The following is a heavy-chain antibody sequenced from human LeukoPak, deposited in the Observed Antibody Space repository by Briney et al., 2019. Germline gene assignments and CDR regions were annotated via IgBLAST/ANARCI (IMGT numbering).Heavy chain of an antibody. CDR3: AKGPTILYYYYYGMDV. D-gene: IGHD3-3*01. Sequence: GGSLRLSCAASGFTFSRYTMSWVRQAPGKGLEWVSAISGSGGSTYYADSVKGRFTISRGNSKNTLYLQMNSLRAEDTAVYYCAKGPTILYYYYYGMDVWGQGTTVTVSS. CDR2: ISGSGGST. J-gene: IGHJ6*02. V-gene: IGHV3-23*01. CDR1: GFTFSRYT.